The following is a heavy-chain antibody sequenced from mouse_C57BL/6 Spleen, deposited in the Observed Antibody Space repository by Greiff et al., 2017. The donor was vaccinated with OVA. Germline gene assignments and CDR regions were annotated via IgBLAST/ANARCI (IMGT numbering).Heavy chain of an antibody. CDR2: IDPEDGET. V-gene: IGHV14-2*01. CDR3: ASPLYYGSSYKAMDY. D-gene: IGHD1-1*01. CDR1: GFNIKDYY. J-gene: IGHJ4*01. Sequence: EVQVVESGAELVKPGASVKLSCTASGFNIKDYYMHWVKQRTEQGLEWIGRIDPEDGETKYAPKFQGKATITADTSSNTAYLQLSSLTSEDTAVYYCASPLYYGSSYKAMDYWGQGTSVTVSS.